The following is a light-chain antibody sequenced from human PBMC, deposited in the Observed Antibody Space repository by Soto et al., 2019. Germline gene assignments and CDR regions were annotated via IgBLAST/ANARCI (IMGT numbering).Light chain of an antibody. CDR1: SSDVGGYNY. CDR2: EVS. V-gene: IGLV2-8*01. CDR3: SSYAGNKNV. Sequence: QSALTQPPSAPGSPGQSVTISCTGTSSDVGGYNYVSWYQQHPGKAPKLMIYEVSKRPSGVPDRFSGSKSGNTASLTVSGLQAEDEADYYCSSYAGNKNVFGTGTKLTVL. J-gene: IGLJ1*01.